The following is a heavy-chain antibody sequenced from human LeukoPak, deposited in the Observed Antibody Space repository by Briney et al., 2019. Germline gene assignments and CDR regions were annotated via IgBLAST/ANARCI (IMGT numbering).Heavy chain of an antibody. CDR1: GFTFSSYW. CDR3: ARDHEAYSSSWGGYFDY. CDR2: IKQDGSEK. D-gene: IGHD6-6*01. J-gene: IGHJ4*02. Sequence: PGGSLRLSCAASGFTFSSYWMSWVRQAPGKGLEWVANIKQDGSEKYYVDSVKGRFTISRDNAKNSLYLQMNSLRAEDTAVYYCARDHEAYSSSWGGYFDYWGQGNLVTVSS. V-gene: IGHV3-7*01.